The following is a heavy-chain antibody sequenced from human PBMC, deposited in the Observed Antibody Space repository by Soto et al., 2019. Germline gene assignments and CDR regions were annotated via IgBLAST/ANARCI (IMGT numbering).Heavy chain of an antibody. D-gene: IGHD3-22*01. CDR3: ATGANFYYDTSRY. CDR2: INHSGST. CDR1: GGSFSGYY. J-gene: IGHJ4*02. Sequence: PSETLSLTCAVYGGSFSGYYWSWIRQPPGKGLEWIGEINHSGSTNYNPSLKSRVTISVDTSKNQFSLKLSSVTAADTAVYYCATGANFYYDTSRYWGQGTLVTVSS. V-gene: IGHV4-34*01.